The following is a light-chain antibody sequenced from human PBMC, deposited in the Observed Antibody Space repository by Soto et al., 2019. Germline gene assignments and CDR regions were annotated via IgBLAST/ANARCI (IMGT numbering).Light chain of an antibody. CDR3: CAYAGSYTLV. Sequence: QSALTQPRSVSGSPGQSVTISCTGSSSDVGGYNYVSWYQQHPGKAPKLRIYDVSKRPSGVPDRFSGSKSGNTASLTISGLQTEDEADYYCCAYAGSYTLVFGGGTKLTVL. J-gene: IGLJ2*01. CDR2: DVS. CDR1: SSDVGGYNY. V-gene: IGLV2-11*01.